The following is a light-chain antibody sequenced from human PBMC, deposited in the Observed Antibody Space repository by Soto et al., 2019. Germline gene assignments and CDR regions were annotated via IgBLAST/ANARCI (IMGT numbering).Light chain of an antibody. J-gene: IGKJ1*01. Sequence: EIVLTQSPATLSSFPGDRVTLSCRASQYINTRLAWYQHRPGQAPRLLIYGASTRATGIPARFSGSGSGTEFTLTISSLQSEDFAVYYCQQYNSWPETFGQGTKVDIK. CDR2: GAS. CDR3: QQYNSWPET. V-gene: IGKV3-15*01. CDR1: QYINTR.